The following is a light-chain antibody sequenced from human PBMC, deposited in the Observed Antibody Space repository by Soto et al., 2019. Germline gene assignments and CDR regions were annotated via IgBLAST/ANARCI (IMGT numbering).Light chain of an antibody. V-gene: IGKV3-11*01. CDR1: QSLSKS. CDR2: GAS. Sequence: EVLLTQSPATLSVSPGESATLSCWASQSLSKSLVWYQQKPGQAPRLLIDGASNRATGIPARFSGSGSGTDLTLTISSLEPEDFEVYFCQQRSSWPLTFGGGTKVDIK. J-gene: IGKJ4*02. CDR3: QQRSSWPLT.